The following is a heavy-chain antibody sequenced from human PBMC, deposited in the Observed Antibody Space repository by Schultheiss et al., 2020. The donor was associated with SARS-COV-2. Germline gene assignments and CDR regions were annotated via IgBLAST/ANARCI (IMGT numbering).Heavy chain of an antibody. V-gene: IGHV3-33*01. CDR2: IWYDGSNK. CDR1: GFTFSSYG. Sequence: GGSLRLSCAASGFTFSSYGMHWVRQAPGKGLEWVTVIWYDGSNKYYADSVKGRFTISRDNSKNTLYLQMNSLRAEDTAVYYCARDLQTVTTYYYYYYMDVWGKGTTVTVSS. CDR3: ARDLQTVTTYYYYYYMDV. D-gene: IGHD4-11*01. J-gene: IGHJ6*03.